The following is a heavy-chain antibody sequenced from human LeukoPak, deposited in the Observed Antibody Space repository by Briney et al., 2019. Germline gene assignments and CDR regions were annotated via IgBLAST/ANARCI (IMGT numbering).Heavy chain of an antibody. V-gene: IGHV3-11*04. D-gene: IGHD3-16*01. Sequence: GGSLRLSCTASGFTFSDHYMSWFRLSPGKGLEWLSYITSSGSITDYADSVKGRSTISRDNAKNSLFLQMNSLTAGDTAVYYCARLDYVQALDIWGQGTMVTVSS. CDR2: ITSSGSIT. CDR3: ARLDYVQALDI. J-gene: IGHJ3*02. CDR1: GFTFSDHY.